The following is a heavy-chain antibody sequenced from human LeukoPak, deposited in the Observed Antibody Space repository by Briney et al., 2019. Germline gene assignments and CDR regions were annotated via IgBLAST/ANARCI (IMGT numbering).Heavy chain of an antibody. CDR1: GFTFDDYA. V-gene: IGHV3-9*01. J-gene: IGHJ4*02. CDR2: ISWNSGSI. Sequence: GGSLRLSCAASGFTFDDYAMHWVRQAPGKGLEWVSGISWNSGSIGYADSVKGRFTISRDNAKNSLYLQMNSLRAEDTALYYCAKDSLQYYYDSSGYSPFDYWGQGTLVTVFS. CDR3: AKDSLQYYYDSSGYSPFDY. D-gene: IGHD3-22*01.